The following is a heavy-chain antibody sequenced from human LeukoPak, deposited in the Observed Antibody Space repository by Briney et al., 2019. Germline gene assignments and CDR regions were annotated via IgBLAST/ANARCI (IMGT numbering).Heavy chain of an antibody. D-gene: IGHD4-23*01. CDR2: INHSGST. Sequence: SETLSLTCAVYGGSLSGYYWSWIRQPPGKGLEWIGEINHSGSTNYNPSLKSRVTISVDTSKNQFSLKLSSVTAADTAVYYCARGTRYGGTDYWGQGTLVTVSS. V-gene: IGHV4-34*01. CDR1: GGSLSGYY. J-gene: IGHJ4*02. CDR3: ARGTRYGGTDY.